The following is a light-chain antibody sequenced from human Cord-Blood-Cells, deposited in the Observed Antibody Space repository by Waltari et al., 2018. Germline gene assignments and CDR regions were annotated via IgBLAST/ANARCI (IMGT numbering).Light chain of an antibody. V-gene: IGLV2-11*01. CDR3: CSYAGSYPVV. CDR1: SSDVGGYNY. J-gene: IGLJ2*01. Sequence: QSALTQPRSVSGSPGQSVTISCTGTSSDVGGYNYVSWYKQHPGEAPKLMIYDVSKRPSGFPDRCSGSKSGDTASLTISGLQAEDEADYYCCSYAGSYPVVFGGGTKLTVL. CDR2: DVS.